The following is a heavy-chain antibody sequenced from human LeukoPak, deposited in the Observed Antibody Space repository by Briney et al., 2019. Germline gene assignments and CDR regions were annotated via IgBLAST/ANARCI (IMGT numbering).Heavy chain of an antibody. CDR1: GGSISSSSYY. J-gene: IGHJ4*02. D-gene: IGHD3-22*01. CDR3: TRTCTGYYYDSSGYYYYFDY. CDR2: IYYSGST. Sequence: PSETLSLTCTVSGGSISSSSYYWGWIRQPPGKGLEWIGSIYYSGSTYYNPSLKSRVTISVDTSKNQFSLKLSSVTAADTAVYYCTRTCTGYYYDSSGYYYYFDYWGQGTLVTVSS. V-gene: IGHV4-39*01.